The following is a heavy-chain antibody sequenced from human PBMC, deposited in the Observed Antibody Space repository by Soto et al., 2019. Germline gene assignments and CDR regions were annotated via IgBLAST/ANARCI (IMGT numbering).Heavy chain of an antibody. CDR1: QFPFSSYA. J-gene: IGHJ4*02. V-gene: IGHV3-23*03. D-gene: IGHD1-7*01. CDR3: AREVSGTSFDY. Sequence: EVQLLESGGGLVQPGGSLRIACAASQFPFSSYAMSWVRQAPGKGLEWVSVTYTGGYTYYADSVKGRFTISRDNSKNTLYLQMNSLRAEDTAVYYCAREVSGTSFDYWGQGTLVTVSS. CDR2: TYTGGYT.